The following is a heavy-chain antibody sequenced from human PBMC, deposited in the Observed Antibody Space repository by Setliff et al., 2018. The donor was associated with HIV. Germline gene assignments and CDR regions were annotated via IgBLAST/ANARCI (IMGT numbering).Heavy chain of an antibody. CDR3: ARRGTGDYYYYYYMDV. D-gene: IGHD7-27*01. Sequence: GASVKVSCKASGYTFTSYDINWVRQATGQGLEWMGWMNPNSGNTGYAQKFQGRVTMTRNTSISTAYMELSSLRSEDTAVYYCARRGTGDYYYYYYMDVWGKGTTVTVSS. V-gene: IGHV1-8*01. CDR2: MNPNSGNT. J-gene: IGHJ6*03. CDR1: GYTFTSYD.